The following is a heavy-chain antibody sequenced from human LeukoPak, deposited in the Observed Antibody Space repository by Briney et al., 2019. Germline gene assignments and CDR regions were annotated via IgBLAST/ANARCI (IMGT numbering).Heavy chain of an antibody. CDR1: GFTVSSNY. CDR3: ARDRGANWFDP. CDR2: IYTDGST. J-gene: IGHJ5*02. Sequence: GGSLRLSWAASGFTVSSNYMSWVRQAPEKGLEWLSVIYTDGSTYYADSVKGRFTISRHNSKNTLDLQMNSLRDEDTAVYYCARDRGANWFDPWGQGTLVTVSS. D-gene: IGHD1-26*01. V-gene: IGHV3-53*04.